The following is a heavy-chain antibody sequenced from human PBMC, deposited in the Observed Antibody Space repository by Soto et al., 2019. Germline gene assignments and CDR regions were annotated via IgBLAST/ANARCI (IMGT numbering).Heavy chain of an antibody. Sequence: VASVKVSCKASGYTFTSYGIHWVRQAPGQRLEWMGWINAANGDTKYSPKFQGRVTITRDTSASTAYMELSSLRSEDTAVYYCVRRNVSATGIDWFDPWGQGTLVTVSS. CDR2: INAANGDT. CDR1: GYTFTSYG. J-gene: IGHJ5*02. CDR3: VRRNVSATGIDWFDP. D-gene: IGHD6-13*01. V-gene: IGHV1-3*01.